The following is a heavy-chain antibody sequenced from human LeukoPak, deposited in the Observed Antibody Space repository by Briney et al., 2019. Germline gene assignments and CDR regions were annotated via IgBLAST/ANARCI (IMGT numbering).Heavy chain of an antibody. J-gene: IGHJ4*02. Sequence: GGSLRLSCAASGFTFSSYSMNWVRQAPGKGLEWVSSISSSSSYIYYADSVKGRFTISRDNAKNSLYLQMNSLRAEDTAVYYCARDRSYSDRVPDFDYWGQGTLVTVSS. CDR1: GFTFSSYS. V-gene: IGHV3-21*01. CDR2: ISSSSSYI. D-gene: IGHD3-3*01. CDR3: ARDRSYSDRVPDFDY.